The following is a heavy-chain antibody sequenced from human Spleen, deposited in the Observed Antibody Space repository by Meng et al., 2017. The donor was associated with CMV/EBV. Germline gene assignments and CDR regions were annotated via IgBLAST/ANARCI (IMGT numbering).Heavy chain of an antibody. CDR1: GFTFDDYA. V-gene: IGHV3-9*01. CDR3: AKDLVSTITGGFDY. D-gene: IGHD5/OR15-5a*01. Sequence: SLKIPCAASGFTFDDYAMHWVRQAPGRGLEWVSSISWNSGTIGYADSVKGRFTISRDNAKNSLYMQMNSLRAEDTALYYCAKDLVSTITGGFDYWGQGTRVTVSS. CDR2: ISWNSGTI. J-gene: IGHJ4*02.